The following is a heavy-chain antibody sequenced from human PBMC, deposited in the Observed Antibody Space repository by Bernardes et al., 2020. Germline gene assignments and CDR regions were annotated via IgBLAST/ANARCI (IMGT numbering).Heavy chain of an antibody. D-gene: IGHD2-15*01. CDR3: ARESGICSGGSCYPDYFDY. J-gene: IGHJ4*02. Sequence: SETLSLTCTVSGGSISSYYWSWIRQPPGKGLAWIGYIYYSGSTNYNPSLKSRVTISVDTSKNQFSLKLSSVTAADTAVYYCARESGICSGGSCYPDYFDYWGQGTLVTVSS. CDR1: GGSISSYY. CDR2: IYYSGST. V-gene: IGHV4-59*01.